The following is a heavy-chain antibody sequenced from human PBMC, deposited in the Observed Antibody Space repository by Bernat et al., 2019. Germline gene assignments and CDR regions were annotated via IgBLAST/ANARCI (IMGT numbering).Heavy chain of an antibody. CDR3: AKEGLGRYFDL. D-gene: IGHD6-19*01. CDR1: GFTFRSHA. V-gene: IGHV3-23*04. Sequence: VQLVESGGGVVQPGGSLRLSCVASGFTFRSHAMSWVRQAPGQGLEWVSGLSSSGDNTYYADSVRGRFKISRDNSKNTMYMQMNSLRAEDTAVYFCAKEGLGRYFDLWGRGTLVTVSS. CDR2: LSSSGDNT. J-gene: IGHJ2*01.